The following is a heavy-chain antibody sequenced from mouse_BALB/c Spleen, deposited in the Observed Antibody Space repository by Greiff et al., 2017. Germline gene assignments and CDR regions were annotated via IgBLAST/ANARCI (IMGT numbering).Heavy chain of an antibody. D-gene: IGHD2-14*01. CDR1: GFSLTSYG. Sequence: VKLMESGPGLVQPSQSLSITCTVSGFSLTSYGVHWVRQSPGKGLEWLGVIWSGGSTDYNAAFISRLSISKDNSKSQVFFKMNSLQTDDTARYYCARDLWRYASGAMDYWGQGTSVTVSS. CDR2: IWSGGST. J-gene: IGHJ4*01. CDR3: ARDLWRYASGAMDY. V-gene: IGHV2-2*01.